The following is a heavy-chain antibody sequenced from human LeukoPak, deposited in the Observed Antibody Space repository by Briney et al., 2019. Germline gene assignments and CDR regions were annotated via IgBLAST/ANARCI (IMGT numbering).Heavy chain of an antibody. Sequence: GRSLRLSCAASGFTFSSYAMHWVRQAPGKGLEWVAVISYDGSNKYYADSVKGRFTISRDNSKGTLYLQMHSLRAEDTAIYYCAARPLMPPRFDYWGQGTLVTVSS. CDR3: AARPLMPPRFDY. CDR1: GFTFSSYA. CDR2: ISYDGSNK. V-gene: IGHV3-30-3*01. D-gene: IGHD2-2*01. J-gene: IGHJ4*02.